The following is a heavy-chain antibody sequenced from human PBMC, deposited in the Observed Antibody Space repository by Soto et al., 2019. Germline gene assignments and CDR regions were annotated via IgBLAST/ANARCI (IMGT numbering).Heavy chain of an antibody. CDR2: ISHSGST. CDR1: GYSISSGYF. CDR3: ARDQYDFRSGSYYYAMEV. Sequence: SETLSLTCVVSGYSISSGYFWGWIRQPPGKGLEWIGTISHSGSTYSNPSLKSRVIISLDTSKNQFSLKLRSVTRADTAVYYCARDQYDFRSGSYYYAMEVWGQGTKVTVSS. J-gene: IGHJ6*02. D-gene: IGHD3-3*01. V-gene: IGHV4-38-2*02.